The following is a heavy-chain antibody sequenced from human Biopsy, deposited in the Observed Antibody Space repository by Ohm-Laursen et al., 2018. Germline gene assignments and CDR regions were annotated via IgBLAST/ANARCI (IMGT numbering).Heavy chain of an antibody. V-gene: IGHV4-59*08. J-gene: IGHJ4*02. CDR2: ISNSGNT. CDR3: ARRGSGGRSFDY. Sequence: SDTLSLTCTVSGDSINSSYWSWIRQPPGKGLEWIGFISNSGNTNYNPSLKSRVTISVDTSKNQISLKLDSVTVADTAVFYCARRGSGGRSFDYWGQGTLVIVSS. CDR1: GDSINSSY. D-gene: IGHD2-15*01.